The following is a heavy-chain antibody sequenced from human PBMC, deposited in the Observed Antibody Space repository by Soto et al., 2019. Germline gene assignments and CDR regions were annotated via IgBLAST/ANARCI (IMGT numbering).Heavy chain of an antibody. CDR3: ASDRGSSGWYGMDV. D-gene: IGHD6-19*01. CDR2: IAYDGSNK. CDR1: GFTFSSFA. Sequence: QVQLVESGGGVVQPGGSLRLSCAASGFTFSSFAMHWVRQAPGKGLEWVAVIAYDGSNKYYADSVKGRFTISRDNPKNTLYLQMNSLRAEDTAAYYCASDRGSSGWYGMDVWGQGTTVTVSS. J-gene: IGHJ6*02. V-gene: IGHV3-30-3*01.